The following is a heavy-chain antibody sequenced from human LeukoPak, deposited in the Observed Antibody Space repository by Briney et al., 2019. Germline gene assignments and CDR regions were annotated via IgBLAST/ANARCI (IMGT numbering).Heavy chain of an antibody. D-gene: IGHD2-15*01. J-gene: IGHJ4*02. CDR1: GFTFSSYG. Sequence: GGSLRLSCAASGFTFSSYGMSWVRQAPGKGLEWVSAISGSGGSTYYADSVKGRFTISRDNSKNTLYLQMNSLRAEDTAVYYCAKDSVRSSFSYCSGGSCYSNYWGQGTLVTVSS. CDR2: ISGSGGST. CDR3: AKDSVRSSFSYCSGGSCYSNY. V-gene: IGHV3-23*01.